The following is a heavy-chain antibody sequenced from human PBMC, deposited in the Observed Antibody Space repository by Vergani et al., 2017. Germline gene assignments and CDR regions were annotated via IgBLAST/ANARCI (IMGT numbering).Heavy chain of an antibody. D-gene: IGHD1-26*01. CDR2: INPNKGVT. J-gene: IGHJ4*02. CDR3: AKDRANSGAYPIDF. CDR1: GYTFTGYF. Sequence: QVRLMQSAAEVKKPGASVRVSCKASGYTFTGYFIHWVRKAPGQGLEWVGWINPNKGVTNYGQKFHGRVTMTSDTSTNTVYMEWSRLKSDDTAFYYCAKDRANSGAYPIDFWGPGRLVTVSS. V-gene: IGHV1-2*02.